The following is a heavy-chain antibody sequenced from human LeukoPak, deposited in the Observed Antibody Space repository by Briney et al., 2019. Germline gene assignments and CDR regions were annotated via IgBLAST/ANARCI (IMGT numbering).Heavy chain of an antibody. D-gene: IGHD3-10*01. V-gene: IGHV4-34*01. Sequence: SSETLSLTCAVYGGSFSGYYWSWIRQPPGKGLEWIGEINHSGSTNYNPSLKSRVTISVDTSKNQFSLKLSSVTAADTAVYYCARVKAGSGSDYWGQGTLVTVSS. J-gene: IGHJ4*02. CDR1: GGSFSGYY. CDR2: INHSGST. CDR3: ARVKAGSGSDY.